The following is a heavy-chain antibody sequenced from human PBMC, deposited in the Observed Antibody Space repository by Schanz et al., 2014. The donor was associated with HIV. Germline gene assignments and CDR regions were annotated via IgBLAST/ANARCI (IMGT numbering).Heavy chain of an antibody. V-gene: IGHV3-21*01. CDR3: AREKSDWYLIDYYYYYGMDV. D-gene: IGHD2-21*02. Sequence: VQLVESGGGVVQPGRSLRLSCAASGFTFNSYGMSWVRQTPDKGLEWVSSISGNGDSAYYADSVRGRFTISRDNAKNSLYLEMNSLRAEDTAVYYCAREKSDWYLIDYYYYYGMDVWGQGTTVTVSS. CDR1: GFTFNSYG. J-gene: IGHJ6*02. CDR2: ISGNGDSA.